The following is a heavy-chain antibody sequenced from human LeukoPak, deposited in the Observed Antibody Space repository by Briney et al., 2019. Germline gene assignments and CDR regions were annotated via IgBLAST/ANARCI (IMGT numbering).Heavy chain of an antibody. J-gene: IGHJ3*01. D-gene: IGHD5-24*01. V-gene: IGHV3-23*01. Sequence: GGSLRLSCAASGFIFSNYAVTWVRQAPGKGLEWVSVISGGGAATYYADSVKGRFTISRDNSNHTLSLQMNSLRVEDTAIYYCVKDIQLSTWGLGTMVTVSS. CDR2: ISGGGAAT. CDR1: GFIFSNYA. CDR3: VKDIQLST.